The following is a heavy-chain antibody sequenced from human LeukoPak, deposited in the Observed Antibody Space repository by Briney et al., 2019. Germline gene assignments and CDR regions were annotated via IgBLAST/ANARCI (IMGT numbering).Heavy chain of an antibody. CDR1: GGSISSGGYY. V-gene: IGHV4-31*03. D-gene: IGHD3-10*01. CDR3: ARSRYGSGSYSYPDY. J-gene: IGHJ4*02. CDR2: IYYSGST. Sequence: SQTLSLTCTVSGGSISSGGYYWSWIRQHPGKGLEWIGYIYYSGSTYYNPSLKSRVPISVDTSKNQFSLKLSSVTAADTAVYYCARSRYGSGSYSYPDYWGQGTLVTVSS.